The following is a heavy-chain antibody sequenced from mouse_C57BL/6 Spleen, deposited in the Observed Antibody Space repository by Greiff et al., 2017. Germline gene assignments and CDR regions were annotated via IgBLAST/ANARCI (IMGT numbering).Heavy chain of an antibody. D-gene: IGHD1-1*01. Sequence: QVQLKQPGAELVKPGASVKMSCKASGYTFTSYWLTWVKKRPGQGLEWIGDIYPGSGSTNYNEKFKSKATLTVDTSSSTAYMQLSSLTSEDSAVYYCARGVFITTVVNYFDYWGQGTTLTVSS. J-gene: IGHJ2*01. CDR1: GYTFTSYW. CDR2: IYPGSGST. CDR3: ARGVFITTVVNYFDY. V-gene: IGHV1-55*01.